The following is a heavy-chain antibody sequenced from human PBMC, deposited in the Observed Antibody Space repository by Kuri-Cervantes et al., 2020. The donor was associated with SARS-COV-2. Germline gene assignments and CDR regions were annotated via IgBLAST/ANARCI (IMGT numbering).Heavy chain of an antibody. Sequence: GESLKISCEVSGLLFSAPAIHWVRQASGKGLEWVGRVRGKANNYATACAASVKGRFTISRDDSKNMAYLQMNSLKTEDTAVYYCTTLIDYWGQGALVTVSS. CDR3: TTLIDY. J-gene: IGHJ4*02. V-gene: IGHV3-73*01. CDR2: VRGKANNYAT. CDR1: GLLFSAPA.